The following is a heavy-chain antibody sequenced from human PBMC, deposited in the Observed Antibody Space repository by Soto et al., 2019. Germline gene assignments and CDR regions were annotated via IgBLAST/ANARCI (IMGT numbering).Heavy chain of an antibody. CDR2: IYHSGST. Sequence: LSLTCAVYVGSASSGCYGWSWLLQPRGKGLEWIGYIYHSGSTYYNPSLKSRVTISVDRSKNQFSLKLSSVTAADTAVYYCAREKMPKVTRGSYFDYWGQGTLVTVSS. D-gene: IGHD4-17*01. V-gene: IGHV4-30-2*01. J-gene: IGHJ4*02. CDR1: VGSASSGCYG. CDR3: AREKMPKVTRGSYFDY.